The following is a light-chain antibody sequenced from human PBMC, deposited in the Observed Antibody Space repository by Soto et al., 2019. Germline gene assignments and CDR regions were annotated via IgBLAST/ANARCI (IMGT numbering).Light chain of an antibody. CDR3: QQYNSYRYT. Sequence: DIQMTQSPSTLSASVGDRVTITCRASQSISSWLVWYQQKPGKAPKLLIYKASSLEGGIPSRFSGSGSETEFTLTISSLQPEDFATYYCQQYNSYRYTFGQGTKLEIK. J-gene: IGKJ2*01. CDR1: QSISSW. V-gene: IGKV1-5*03. CDR2: KAS.